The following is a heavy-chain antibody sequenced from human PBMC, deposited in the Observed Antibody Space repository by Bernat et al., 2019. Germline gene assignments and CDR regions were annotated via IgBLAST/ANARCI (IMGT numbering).Heavy chain of an antibody. D-gene: IGHD3-22*01. V-gene: IGHV3-74*01. Sequence: VQLVESGGGVVQTERSQRLSCEASKFTFSSYGMHWVRQAPGKGLVCVTRLNSDGSSTNYADSVKGRFTISRDNAKNSLYLQMNSLGAEDTAVYYCARDSYDSSGLDDYWGQGTLVTVSS. CDR1: KFTFSSYG. CDR3: ARDSYDSSGLDDY. CDR2: LNSDGSST. J-gene: IGHJ4*02.